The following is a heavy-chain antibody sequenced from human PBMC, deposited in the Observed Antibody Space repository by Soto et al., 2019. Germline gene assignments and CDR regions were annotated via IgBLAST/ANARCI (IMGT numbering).Heavy chain of an antibody. J-gene: IGHJ6*02. CDR2: ISYDGSNK. V-gene: IGHV3-30*18. CDR3: AKDRVRGAPPRYGMDV. D-gene: IGHD3-10*01. Sequence: QVQLVESGGGVVQPGRSLRLSSAASGFTFSSYGMHWVRQAPGKGLEWVAVISYDGSNKYYADSVKGRFTISRDNSKNTLYLQMNRLRAEDTAVYYCAKDRVRGAPPRYGMDVWGQGTTVTVSS. CDR1: GFTFSSYG.